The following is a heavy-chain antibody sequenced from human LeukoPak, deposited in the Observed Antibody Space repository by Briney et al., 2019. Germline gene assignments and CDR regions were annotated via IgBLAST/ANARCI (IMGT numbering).Heavy chain of an antibody. Sequence: GGSLRLSRAASGFTFSSYGMHWVRQAPGKGLEWVAVISYDGSNKYYADSVKGRFTISRDNSKNTLYLQMNSLRAEDTAVYYCAKEQGTVTTYYFDYWGQGTLVTVSS. CDR3: AKEQGTVTTYYFDY. D-gene: IGHD4-17*01. J-gene: IGHJ4*02. V-gene: IGHV3-30*18. CDR2: ISYDGSNK. CDR1: GFTFSSYG.